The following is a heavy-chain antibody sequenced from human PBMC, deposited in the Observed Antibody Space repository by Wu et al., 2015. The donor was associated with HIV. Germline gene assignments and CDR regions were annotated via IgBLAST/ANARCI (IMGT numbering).Heavy chain of an antibody. CDR1: GYTFTSYY. D-gene: IGHD6-19*01. CDR3: ARGRRIAVAGNWFDP. CDR2: INPSGGST. Sequence: QVQLVQSGAEVKKPGASVKVSCKASGYTFTSYYMHWVRQAPGQGLEWMGIINPSGGSTSYAQKFQGRVTMTRDTSTSTVYMELSSLRSEDTAVYYCARGRRIAVAGNWFDPWGQGTLVTVSS. J-gene: IGHJ5*02. V-gene: IGHV1-46*01.